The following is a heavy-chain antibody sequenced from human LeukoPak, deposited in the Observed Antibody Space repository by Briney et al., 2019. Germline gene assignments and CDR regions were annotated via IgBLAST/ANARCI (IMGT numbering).Heavy chain of an antibody. CDR3: AHRPTGDLYDILTSWFDP. J-gene: IGHJ5*02. V-gene: IGHV2-5*01. CDR2: IYWNDDK. D-gene: IGHD3-9*01. CDR1: GFSLSTSGVG. Sequence: SGPTLVKPTQTLTLTCTFSGFSLSTSGVGVGWIRQPPGKALEWLALIYWNDDKRYSPSLKSRLTITKDTSKNQVVLTMTNMDPVDTATYYCAHRPTGDLYDILTSWFDPWGQGTLVTVSS.